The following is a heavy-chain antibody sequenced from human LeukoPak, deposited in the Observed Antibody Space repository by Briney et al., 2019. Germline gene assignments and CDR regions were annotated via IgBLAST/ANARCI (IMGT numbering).Heavy chain of an antibody. CDR2: IYYSGST. J-gene: IGHJ4*02. CDR1: GGSITSSTSY. CDR3: ARQLPPLRMTAYDY. V-gene: IGHV4-39*01. D-gene: IGHD2-8*01. Sequence: SETLSLTCTVSGGSITSSTSYWGWIRQPPGKGLEWIGRIYYSGSTYYIPSLKSRVTISVDTSKNQFSLNLSSVTAADTAVYYCARQLPPLRMTAYDYWGQGTLVTVSS.